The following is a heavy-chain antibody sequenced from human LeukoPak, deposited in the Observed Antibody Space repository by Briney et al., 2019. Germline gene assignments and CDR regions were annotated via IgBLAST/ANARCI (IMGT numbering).Heavy chain of an antibody. J-gene: IGHJ4*02. CDR2: LRGNDDLI. CDR3: VKRSYHENGGYPFDF. D-gene: IGHD3-22*01. V-gene: IGHV3-23*01. CDR1: GFSFDTYL. Sequence: PRGSLRPSCSPSGFSFDTYLISWVRHAPGAWREWDGTLRGNDDLINYRDSVKGRFTISRDASATTLYLQLNNLRAEDTATYYCVKRSYHENGGYPFDFWGQGTLVTVSP.